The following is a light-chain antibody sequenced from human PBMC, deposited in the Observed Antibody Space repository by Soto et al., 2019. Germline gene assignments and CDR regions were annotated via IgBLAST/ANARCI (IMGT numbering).Light chain of an antibody. J-gene: IGLJ1*01. V-gene: IGLV2-14*01. Sequence: QSALTQPASVSGSPGQSITISCTGTSSDVGGYNYVSWYQQHPGKAPKLMIYDVSNRPSGVSNRFSGSKSGNTASLTISGLQAADEADYYCSSYRSSNTGVFGTGTKLTVL. CDR3: SSYRSSNTGV. CDR2: DVS. CDR1: SSDVGGYNY.